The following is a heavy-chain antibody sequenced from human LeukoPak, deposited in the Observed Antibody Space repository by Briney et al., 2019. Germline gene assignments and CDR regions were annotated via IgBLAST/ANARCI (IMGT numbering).Heavy chain of an antibody. D-gene: IGHD1-7*01. CDR3: ARVALELRLAFVNWFDP. CDR2: IYYSGST. Sequence: SETLSLTCTVSGGSISSGDYYWSWIRQPPGKGPEWIGYIYYSGSTYYDPSLKSRVTISVDTSKNQFSLKLSSVTAADTAVYYCARVALELRLAFVNWFDPWGQGTLVTVSS. V-gene: IGHV4-30-4*08. CDR1: GGSISSGDYY. J-gene: IGHJ5*02.